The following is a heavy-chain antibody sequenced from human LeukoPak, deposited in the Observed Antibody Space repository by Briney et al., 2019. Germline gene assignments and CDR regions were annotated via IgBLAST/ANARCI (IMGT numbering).Heavy chain of an antibody. V-gene: IGHV3-7*04. CDR2: IKHDGSVK. J-gene: IGHJ4*02. Sequence: PGGSLRLSCTASGFSFSTFWMNWVRQAPGKGLEWVANIKHDGSVKYYVDSVKGRFTISRDNAKQSLYLQMNSLRAEDTAVYYCAGGVSYWGRGTLVTVSS. CDR3: AGGVSY. CDR1: GFSFSTFW.